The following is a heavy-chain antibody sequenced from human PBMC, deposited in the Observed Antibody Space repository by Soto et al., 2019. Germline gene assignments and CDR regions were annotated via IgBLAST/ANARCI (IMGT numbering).Heavy chain of an antibody. CDR3: ALDYYGSGSYPNAAFDI. CDR1: GFTFSSSA. J-gene: IGHJ3*02. D-gene: IGHD3-10*01. CDR2: ISGSGGSP. V-gene: IGHV3-23*01. Sequence: GGSLRLSCAASGFTFSSSAMSWVRQAPGKRLEWVSAISGSGGSPYYADSVKGRFTISRDNYKKTLYLQMNSLRAEDTAVYYCALDYYGSGSYPNAAFDIWGQGTMVTVS.